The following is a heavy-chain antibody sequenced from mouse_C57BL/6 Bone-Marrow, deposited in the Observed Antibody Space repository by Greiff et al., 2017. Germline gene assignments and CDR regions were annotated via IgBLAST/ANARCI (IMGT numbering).Heavy chain of an antibody. V-gene: IGHV5-4*01. D-gene: IGHD4-1*01. Sequence: EVKLVESGGGLVKPGGSLKLSCAASGFTFSSYAMSWVRQTPEKRLEWVATISDGGSYTYYPDNVKGRFTISRDNAKNNLYLQMSHLKSEDTAMYYCARDRTGPFAYWGQGTLVTVSA. CDR2: ISDGGSYT. CDR1: GFTFSSYA. J-gene: IGHJ3*01. CDR3: ARDRTGPFAY.